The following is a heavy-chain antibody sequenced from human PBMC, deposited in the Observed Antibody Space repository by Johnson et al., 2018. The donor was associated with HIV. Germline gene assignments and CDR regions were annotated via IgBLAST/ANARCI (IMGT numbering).Heavy chain of an antibody. D-gene: IGHD6-13*01. CDR2: ISYDGSNK. V-gene: IGHV3-30*18. CDR1: GFTFSNHG. CDR3: AKGRYSSSWYLAGAFDI. Sequence: QMQLVESGGGVVQPGRSQRLSCAASGFTFSNHGMHWVRQAPGKGLEWVAVISYDGSNKYYADSVKGRFTISRDNSKNTLYLQMNSLRAEDTAIYYCAKGRYSSSWYLAGAFDIWGQGTMVTVSS. J-gene: IGHJ3*02.